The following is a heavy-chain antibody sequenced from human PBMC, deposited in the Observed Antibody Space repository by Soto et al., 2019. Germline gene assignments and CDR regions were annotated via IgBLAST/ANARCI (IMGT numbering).Heavy chain of an antibody. CDR1: GYSFTTYV. CDR3: AKNGHPPYYYYGMDV. J-gene: IGHJ6*02. V-gene: IGHV1-18*01. CDR2: ISGYNGDT. D-gene: IGHD2-8*01. Sequence: ASVKVSCKASGYSFTTYVMSWVRQAPGQGLEWMGWISGYNGDTNNAQKFQDRVTMTIDRSTTTAYLELRSLTSDDTAVYYCAKNGHPPYYYYGMDVWGQGTTVTAP.